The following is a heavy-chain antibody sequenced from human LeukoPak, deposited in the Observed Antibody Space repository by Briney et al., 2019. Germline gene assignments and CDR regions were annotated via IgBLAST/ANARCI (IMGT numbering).Heavy chain of an antibody. J-gene: IGHJ4*02. CDR2: IIPILGIA. Sequence: ASVKVSCKASGGTFSSYAISWVRQAPGQGLEWMGRIIPILGIANYAQKFQGGVTITADKSTSTAYMELSSLRSEDTAVYYCARDRWSSSSFGYWGQGTLVTVSS. V-gene: IGHV1-69*04. CDR3: ARDRWSSSSFGY. CDR1: GGTFSSYA. D-gene: IGHD6-6*01.